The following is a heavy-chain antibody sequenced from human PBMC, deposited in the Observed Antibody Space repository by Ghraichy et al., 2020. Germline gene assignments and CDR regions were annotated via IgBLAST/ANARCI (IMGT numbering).Heavy chain of an antibody. V-gene: IGHV3-30*04. J-gene: IGHJ3*02. CDR1: GFTFSSYA. Sequence: GGSLRLSCAASGFTFSSYAMHWVRQAPGKGLEWVAVISYDGSNKYYADSVKGRFTISRDNSKNTLYLQMNSLRAEDTAVYYCAREGGYYDSSGYYPHDAFDIWGQGTMVTVSS. CDR3: AREGGYYDSSGYYPHDAFDI. CDR2: ISYDGSNK. D-gene: IGHD3-22*01.